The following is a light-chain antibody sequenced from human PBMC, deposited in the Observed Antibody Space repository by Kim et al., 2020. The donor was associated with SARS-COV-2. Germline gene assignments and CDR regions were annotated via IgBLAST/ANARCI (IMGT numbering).Light chain of an antibody. V-gene: IGKV3-20*01. CDR1: QMVGSNY. CDR2: AAS. Sequence: PAEEPTPSFRTSQMVGSNYVAWYLQKPGQAPRLLMYAASSRATGIPDRFSGSGSGTDFTLTISRLEPEDFAVYYCQHYRSSSWTFGQGTKVDIK. CDR3: QHYRSSSWT. J-gene: IGKJ1*01.